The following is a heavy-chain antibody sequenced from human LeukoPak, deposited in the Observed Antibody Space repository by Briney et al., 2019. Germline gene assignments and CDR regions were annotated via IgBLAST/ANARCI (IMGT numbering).Heavy chain of an antibody. Sequence: GGSLRLSCAGSGFTFNSYSMYWVRQAPGKGLEWVSSISSSSSHIFCADSVKGRFSISRDNANNSLYLQMNSLRAEDTAVYYCVRDSGSSYGYYFLHWGQGTLVTVSS. CDR1: GFTFNSYS. J-gene: IGHJ1*01. D-gene: IGHD1-26*01. CDR3: VRDSGSSYGYYFLH. V-gene: IGHV3-21*01. CDR2: ISSSSSHI.